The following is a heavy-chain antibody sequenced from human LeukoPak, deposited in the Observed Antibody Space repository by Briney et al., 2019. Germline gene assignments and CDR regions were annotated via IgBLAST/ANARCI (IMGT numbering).Heavy chain of an antibody. CDR2: INYSGRT. J-gene: IGHJ4*02. V-gene: IGHV4-31*03. D-gene: IGHD4-11*01. CDR1: GGSISSGGYY. Sequence: PSETLSLTCTVSGGSISSGGYYWSWIRQHPGKGLEWIGYINYSGRTYYNPSLKSRITISVDTSKNQFSLKVSSVTAADTAVYYCARLPTNSNVLGYWGQGTLVTVSS. CDR3: ARLPTNSNVLGY.